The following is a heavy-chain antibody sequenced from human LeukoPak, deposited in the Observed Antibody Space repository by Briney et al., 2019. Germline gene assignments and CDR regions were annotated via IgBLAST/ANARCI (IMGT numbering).Heavy chain of an antibody. CDR1: GGSISSYY. D-gene: IGHD6-13*01. J-gene: IGHJ4*02. Sequence: SETLSLTCTVSGGSISSYYWSWIRQPPGKGLEWVGFIYHTGSTNYNPSLQSRVTISVDTSKKQFSLKLSSVTAADTAVYYCARDLGSAGLFDYWGQGTLATVSS. CDR3: ARDLGSAGLFDY. V-gene: IGHV4-59*01. CDR2: IYHTGST.